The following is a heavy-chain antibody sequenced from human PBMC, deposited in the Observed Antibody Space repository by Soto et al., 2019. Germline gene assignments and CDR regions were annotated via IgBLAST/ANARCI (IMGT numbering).Heavy chain of an antibody. CDR3: ASYPLGDYDAFDI. Sequence: QLQLQESGPGLVKPSEALSLTCTVSGGSISSSSYYWGWIRQPPGKGLEWIGSIYYSGSTHYNPSLKSRVTISVDTSKNQFSLKLSSVTAADTAVYYCASYPLGDYDAFDIWGQGTMVTVSS. J-gene: IGHJ3*02. V-gene: IGHV4-39*01. CDR1: GGSISSSSYY. D-gene: IGHD3-3*01. CDR2: IYYSGST.